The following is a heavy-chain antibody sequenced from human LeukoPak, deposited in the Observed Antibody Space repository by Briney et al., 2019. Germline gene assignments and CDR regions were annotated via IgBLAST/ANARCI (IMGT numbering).Heavy chain of an antibody. Sequence: GESLKISCQGSGYSFATYWIAWVRQLPGKGLEWMGIIYPDESNIRYSPSFQGQVTISADKSISTAYLQWSSLKASDTAIYYCARPPSRGYSSSFEYWGQGTLVTVS. D-gene: IGHD2-2*03. V-gene: IGHV5-51*01. J-gene: IGHJ4*02. CDR3: ARPPSRGYSSSFEY. CDR1: GYSFATYW. CDR2: IYPDESNI.